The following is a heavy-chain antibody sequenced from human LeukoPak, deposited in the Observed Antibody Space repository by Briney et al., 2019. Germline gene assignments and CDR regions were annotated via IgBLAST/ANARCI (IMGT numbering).Heavy chain of an antibody. CDR1: GHTFTSYG. CDR3: ARDRGYCTNGVCYRERFDP. D-gene: IGHD2-8*01. CDR2: ISAYNGNT. V-gene: IGHV1-18*01. J-gene: IGHJ5*02. Sequence: ASVKVSCKASGHTFTSYGISWVRQAPGQGLEWMGWISAYNGNTNYAQKLQGRVTMTTDTSTSTAYMELRSLRSDDTAVYYCARDRGYCTNGVCYRERFDPWGQGTLVTVSS.